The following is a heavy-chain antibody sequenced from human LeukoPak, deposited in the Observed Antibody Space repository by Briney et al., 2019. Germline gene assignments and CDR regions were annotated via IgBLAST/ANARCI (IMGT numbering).Heavy chain of an antibody. Sequence: SETLSLTCTVSGGSISSYYWSWIRQPPGKGLEWIGYIYYSGSTNYNPSLKSRVTISVDTSKNQFSLKLSSVTAADTAVYYCARDRWVRGMGGMDVWGQGTTVTVSS. CDR2: IYYSGST. V-gene: IGHV4-59*01. D-gene: IGHD3-10*01. CDR1: GGSISSYY. J-gene: IGHJ6*02. CDR3: ARDRWVRGMGGMDV.